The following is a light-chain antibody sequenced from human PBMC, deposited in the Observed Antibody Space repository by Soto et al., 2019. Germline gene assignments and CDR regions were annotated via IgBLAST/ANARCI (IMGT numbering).Light chain of an antibody. CDR1: QSISSW. Sequence: DIQMTQSPSTLSASVGDRVTITCRASQSISSWLAWYQQKPGKAPKLLIYKASSLESGVPSRFSGSGSGTEFTLTISRLQPDVFATYYRQQYNTSLTFGQGTKVEIK. J-gene: IGKJ1*01. CDR3: QQYNTSLT. V-gene: IGKV1-5*03. CDR2: KAS.